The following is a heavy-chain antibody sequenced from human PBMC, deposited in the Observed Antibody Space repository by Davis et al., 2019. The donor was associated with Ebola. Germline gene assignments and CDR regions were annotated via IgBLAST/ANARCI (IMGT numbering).Heavy chain of an antibody. D-gene: IGHD2-2*01. CDR2: IWYDGSNQ. CDR1: GFTFSSYG. J-gene: IGHJ6*02. V-gene: IGHV3-33*01. CDR3: ARDQYQLLLYYYYGMDV. Sequence: GGSLRLSCAASGFTFSSYGMHWVRQAPGKGLEWVAVIWYDGSNQYYADSVKGRFTISRDNSKNTLYLQMNSLRAEDTAVYYCARDQYQLLLYYYYGMDVWGQGTTVTVSS.